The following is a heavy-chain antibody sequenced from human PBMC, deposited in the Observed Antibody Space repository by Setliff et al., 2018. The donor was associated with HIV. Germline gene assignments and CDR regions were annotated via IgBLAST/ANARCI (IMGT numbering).Heavy chain of an antibody. CDR2: ISTSSYYI. CDR1: GFTFSSYT. D-gene: IGHD5-18*01. V-gene: IGHV3-21*01. J-gene: IGHJ4*02. Sequence: PGGSLRLSCAASGFTFSSYTMNWVRQAPGKGLEWVSSISTSSYYIYYADSVKGRFTISRDNAKNSLFLQMNSLRAEDTAVYYCASIEVAAMVSVDYWGQGTLVTVSS. CDR3: ASIEVAAMVSVDY.